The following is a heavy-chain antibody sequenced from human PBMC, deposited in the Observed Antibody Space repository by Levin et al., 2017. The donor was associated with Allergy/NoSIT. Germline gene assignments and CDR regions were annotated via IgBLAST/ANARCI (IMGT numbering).Heavy chain of an antibody. CDR1: GFTFSSYG. J-gene: IGHJ4*02. V-gene: IGHV3-33*01. CDR2: IWYDGSNK. Sequence: GGSLRLSCAASGFTFSSYGMHWVRQAPGKGLEWVAVIWYDGSNKYYADSVKGRFTISRDNSKNTLYLQMNSLRAEDTAVYYCARGGGLTSGSYSLRYYFDYWGQGTLVTVSS. CDR3: ARGGGLTSGSYSLRYYFDY. D-gene: IGHD1-26*01.